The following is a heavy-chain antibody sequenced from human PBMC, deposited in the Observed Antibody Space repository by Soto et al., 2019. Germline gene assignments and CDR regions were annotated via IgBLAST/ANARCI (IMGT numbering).Heavy chain of an antibody. D-gene: IGHD3-3*01. CDR2: MKEDGSEK. V-gene: IGHV3-7*03. CDR1: GFSFGDYW. CDR3: AKLGSGYYTGLYFDY. Sequence: GGSLRLSCAASGFSFGDYWMSWVRQAPGKGLEWVAHMKEDGSEKYYVDSVKGRFTVSRDNTKSSLYLQMSSLRAEDTAVYYCAKLGSGYYTGLYFDYWGQGTLVTVSS. J-gene: IGHJ4*02.